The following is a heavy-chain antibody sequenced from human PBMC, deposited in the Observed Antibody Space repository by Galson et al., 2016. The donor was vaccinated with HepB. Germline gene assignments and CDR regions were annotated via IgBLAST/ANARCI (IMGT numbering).Heavy chain of an antibody. D-gene: IGHD6-19*01. CDR3: ARHIAVAGNDY. J-gene: IGHJ4*02. Sequence: ETLSLTCAVYGGSFSGYYWSWIRQPPGKGLEWIGEINHSGRTNYNPSLKSRVTISVDTSKNQFSLKLSSVTAADTAVYYCARHIAVAGNDYWGQGTLVTVSS. CDR1: GGSFSGYY. CDR2: INHSGRT. V-gene: IGHV4-34*01.